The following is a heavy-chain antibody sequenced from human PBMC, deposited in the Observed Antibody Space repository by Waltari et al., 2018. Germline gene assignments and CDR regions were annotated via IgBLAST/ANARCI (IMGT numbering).Heavy chain of an antibody. Sequence: QVQLVESGGGVVQPGTSLRLPCAASGFSFSTYAMHWVRQAPGKGLEWVAIIWYDGSNKNYADSVKGRFTISRDNSKNTLYLQMNSLRAEDTAVYYCAKVSSSNWNWYFDLWGRGTLVTVSS. CDR1: GFSFSTYA. V-gene: IGHV3-33*06. CDR2: IWYDGSNK. D-gene: IGHD6-13*01. CDR3: AKVSSSNWNWYFDL. J-gene: IGHJ2*01.